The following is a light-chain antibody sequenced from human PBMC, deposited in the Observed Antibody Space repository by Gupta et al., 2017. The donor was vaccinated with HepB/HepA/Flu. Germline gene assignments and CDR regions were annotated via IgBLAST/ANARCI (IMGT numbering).Light chain of an antibody. V-gene: IGLV1-40*01. CDR2: GNS. J-gene: IGLJ2*01. CDR1: SSNIGAGYD. Sequence: QSVLTQPPSVSGAPGQRVTISCPGSSSNIGAGYDGHWYQQLPGTAPKLLIYGNSNRPSGVPDRFSGSKSGTSASLAITGLQAEDEADYYCQSYDSSLSGWVVFGGGTKLTVL. CDR3: QSYDSSLSGWVV.